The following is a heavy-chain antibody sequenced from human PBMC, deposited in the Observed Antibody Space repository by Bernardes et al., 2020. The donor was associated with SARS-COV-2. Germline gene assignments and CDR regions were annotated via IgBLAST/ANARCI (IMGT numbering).Heavy chain of an antibody. CDR1: PYSIRSGYY. CDR2: ISHTGST. V-gene: IGHV4-38-2*02. J-gene: IGHJ5*02. D-gene: IGHD6-6*01. CDR3: AREAGDSSSSLDP. Sequence: ATRSLTNAISPYSIRSGYYWGWIRQPPGKGLEWIGSISHTGSTYYNPSLKSRVTISVDTSKNHLSLTVSSVTAADTAVYYCAREAGDSSSSLDPWGQGALVTVSS.